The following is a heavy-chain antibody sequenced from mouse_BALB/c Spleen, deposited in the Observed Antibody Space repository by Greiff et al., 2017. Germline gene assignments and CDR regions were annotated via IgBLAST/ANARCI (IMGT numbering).Heavy chain of an antibody. J-gene: IGHJ4*01. CDR1: GYSITSDYA. V-gene: IGHV3-2*02. CDR3: ARGLVWYYYAMDY. Sequence: EVQRVESGPGLVKPSQSLSLTCTVTGYSITSDYAWNWIRQFPGNKLEWMGYISYSGSTSYNPSLKSRISITRDTSKNQFFLQLNSVTTEDTATYYCARGLVWYYYAMDYWGQGTSVTVSS. D-gene: IGHD2-10*02. CDR2: ISYSGST.